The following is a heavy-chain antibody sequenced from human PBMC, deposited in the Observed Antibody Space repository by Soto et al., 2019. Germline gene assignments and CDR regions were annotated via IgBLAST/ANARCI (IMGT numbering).Heavy chain of an antibody. CDR2: ISSSSSYI. CDR3: ARNYDILTGYPLGYYYYGMDV. CDR1: GFTFSSDS. Sequence: GGSLRLSCAASGFTFSSDSMNWVRQAPGKGLEWVSSISSSSSYIYYADSVKGRFTISRDNAKNSLYLQMNSLRAEDTAVYYCARNYDILTGYPLGYYYYGMDVWGQGTTVTVSS. D-gene: IGHD3-9*01. J-gene: IGHJ6*02. V-gene: IGHV3-21*01.